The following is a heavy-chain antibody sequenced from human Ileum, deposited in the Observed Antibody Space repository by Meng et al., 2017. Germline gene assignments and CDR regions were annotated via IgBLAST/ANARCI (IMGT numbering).Heavy chain of an antibody. J-gene: IGHJ4*02. D-gene: IGHD7-27*01. CDR1: GDSVISGSYY. Sequence: QGQLQASGPGLVRPSETLSLTCSVSGDSVISGSYYWNWIRQSAGKGLEWIGYINYSGTAYYNASLGSRVSMSIDTSKNQFSLKLTSVTAADTAVYYCTRDQTSNGWGSFDSWGQGTLVTVSS. CDR3: TRDQTSNGWGSFDS. CDR2: INYSGTA. V-gene: IGHV4-61*01.